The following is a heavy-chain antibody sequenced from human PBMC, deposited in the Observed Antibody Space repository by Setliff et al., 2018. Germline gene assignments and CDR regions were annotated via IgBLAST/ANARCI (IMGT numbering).Heavy chain of an antibody. V-gene: IGHV1-18*01. CDR2: ISSYNNDVT. D-gene: IGHD3-9*01. Sequence: ASVKVSCKASGYILNSYGVSWVRQAPGQGLEWMGWISSYNNDVTNYLQRFQGRVTLTKDTSTSAAYMELRSLRSDDTGVYYCARAGISSDIYWGQGTLVTVSS. J-gene: IGHJ4*02. CDR1: GYILNSYG. CDR3: ARAGISSDIY.